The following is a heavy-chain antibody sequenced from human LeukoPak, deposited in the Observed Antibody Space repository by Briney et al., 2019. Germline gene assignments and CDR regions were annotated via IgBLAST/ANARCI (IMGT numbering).Heavy chain of an antibody. J-gene: IGHJ5*01. D-gene: IGHD1-14*01. CDR3: AKGAGGFSDYNWFDP. CDR2: IYYSGTT. V-gene: IGHV4-39*07. CDR1: GGSISSSPYY. Sequence: WETLSLTCTVSGGSISSSPYYWGWIRQPPGKGLEWIGSIYYSGTTHYNPSLESRVTISVDTSKNQFSLKLASVTAADTAIYYCAKGAGGFSDYNWFDPWGKGTTVTISS.